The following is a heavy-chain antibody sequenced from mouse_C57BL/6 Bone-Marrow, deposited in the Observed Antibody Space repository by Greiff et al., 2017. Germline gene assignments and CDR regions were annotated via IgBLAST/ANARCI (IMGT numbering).Heavy chain of an antibody. V-gene: IGHV5-4*01. D-gene: IGHD4-1*01. CDR2: ISDGGSYT. Sequence: EVKVEESGGGLVKPGGSLKLSCAASGFTFSSYAMSWVRQTPEKRLEWVATISDGGSYTYYPDNVKGRFTISRDNAKNNRYLQMSHLKSEDTAMYYCAREDWDGDAMDYWGQGTSVPVSS. J-gene: IGHJ4*01. CDR3: AREDWDGDAMDY. CDR1: GFTFSSYA.